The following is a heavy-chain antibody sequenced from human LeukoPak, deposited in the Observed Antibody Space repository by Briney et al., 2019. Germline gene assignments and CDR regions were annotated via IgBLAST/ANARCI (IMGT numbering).Heavy chain of an antibody. J-gene: IGHJ4*02. CDR2: MNSDGISR. D-gene: IGHD5-12*01. CDR3: ARSSTSGYGLDY. CDR1: GFSFSNYW. Sequence: GGSLRLSSAASGFSFSNYWMHWVRQAPGKGLVWVSRMNSDGISRTYADSVKGRFTISRDNAKNTLYLQMNSLTDDDTAVYYCARSSTSGYGLDYWGRGTLVTVSS. V-gene: IGHV3-74*01.